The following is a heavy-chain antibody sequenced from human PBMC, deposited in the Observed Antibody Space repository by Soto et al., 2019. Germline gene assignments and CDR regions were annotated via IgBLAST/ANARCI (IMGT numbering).Heavy chain of an antibody. CDR1: GGSISSEYYH. CDR3: ARLEGLATISYYFDF. Sequence: PSETLSLTCTVSGGSISSEYYHWTWIRQAPGKGLEWIGYIHYSGSVHYNPSLQSRLTMSVDTSKNLFSLKLSSVTAADTAVYFCARLEGLATISYYFDFWGPGALVTVSS. J-gene: IGHJ4*02. D-gene: IGHD3-9*01. V-gene: IGHV4-30-4*01. CDR2: IHYSGSV.